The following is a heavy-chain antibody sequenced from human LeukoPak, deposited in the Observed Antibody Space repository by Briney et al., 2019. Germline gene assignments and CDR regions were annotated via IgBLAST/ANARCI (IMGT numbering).Heavy chain of an antibody. CDR1: GFIFSSYA. Sequence: PGGSLRLSCAASGFIFSSYAMHWVRQAPGKGLEWVAVISYDGSNKYYADSVKGRFTISRDKSKNTLYLQMNSLRAEDTAVYYCASGQSYYDLWDGLDVWGKGTTVTVSS. J-gene: IGHJ6*04. D-gene: IGHD3-3*01. CDR3: ASGQSYYDLWDGLDV. CDR2: ISYDGSNK. V-gene: IGHV3-30-3*01.